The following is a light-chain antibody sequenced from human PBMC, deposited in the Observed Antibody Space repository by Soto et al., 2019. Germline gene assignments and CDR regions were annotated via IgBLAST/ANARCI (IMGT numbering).Light chain of an antibody. Sequence: QSVLTQPASVSGSPGQSITISCTGTSSDVGSYNLVSWYQQHPGKAPKLMIYEGSKRPSGVSNRFSGSKSGNTASLTISGLQAEDEADYYCNSYAGSNNVFGTGTKVTVL. CDR3: NSYAGSNNV. CDR2: EGS. V-gene: IGLV2-14*02. J-gene: IGLJ1*01. CDR1: SSDVGSYNL.